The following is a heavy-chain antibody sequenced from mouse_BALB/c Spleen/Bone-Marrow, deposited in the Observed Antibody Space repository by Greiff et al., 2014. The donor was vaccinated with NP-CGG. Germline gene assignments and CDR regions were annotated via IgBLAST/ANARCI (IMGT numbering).Heavy chain of an antibody. CDR1: GFTFSSYA. J-gene: IGHJ4*01. Sequence: VKLVESVGGLVKPGGSLKLSCAASGFTFSSYAMSWVRQTPEKRLEWVASISSGGSTYYPDSVKGRFTISRDNARNILYLQMSSLRSEDTAMYYCARGGGYYYAMDYWGQGTSVTVSS. CDR2: ISSGGST. V-gene: IGHV5-6-5*01. CDR3: ARGGGYYYAMDY.